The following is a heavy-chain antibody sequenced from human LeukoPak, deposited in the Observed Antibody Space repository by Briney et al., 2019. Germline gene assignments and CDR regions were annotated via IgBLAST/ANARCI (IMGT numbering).Heavy chain of an antibody. J-gene: IGHJ4*02. V-gene: IGHV3-48*01. CDR3: AREYCSSTSCYYFDY. Sequence: GGSLRLSCSASGFRFSDYTMHWVRQAPGKGLEWVSYISSDSAIIYYADSVKGRFTISRDNAKNSVYLQMNSLRAEDTAVYYCAREYCSSTSCYYFDYWGQGTLVTVSS. CDR1: GFRFSDYT. D-gene: IGHD2-2*01. CDR2: ISSDSAII.